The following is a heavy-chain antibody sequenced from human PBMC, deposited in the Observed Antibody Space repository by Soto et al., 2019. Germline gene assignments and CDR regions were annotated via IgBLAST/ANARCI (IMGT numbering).Heavy chain of an antibody. CDR2: IKSKTDGGTT. V-gene: IGHV3-15*07. D-gene: IGHD2-2*01. Sequence: GGSLRLSCAASGFTFSNAWMNWVRQAPGKGLEWVGRIKSKTDGGTTDYAAPVKGRFTISRDDSKNTLYLQMNSLKTEDTAVYYCASANCSSTSCHDYEYYYYGMDVWGQGTTVTVSS. CDR3: ASANCSSTSCHDYEYYYYGMDV. CDR1: GFTFSNAW. J-gene: IGHJ6*02.